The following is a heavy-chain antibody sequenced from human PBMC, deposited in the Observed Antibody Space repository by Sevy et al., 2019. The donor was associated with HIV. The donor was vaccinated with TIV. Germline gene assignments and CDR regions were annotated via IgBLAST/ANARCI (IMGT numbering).Heavy chain of an antibody. V-gene: IGHV3-23*01. D-gene: IGHD3-22*01. CDR2: ISGSGTRT. CDR3: GKGGGGHYDPDEIAYYFYYYNMDV. J-gene: IGHJ6*03. Sequence: GGSLRLSCAVSGFSFDSYGMTWVRQAPWKGLEWVSAISGSGTRTYYADSVKGRFIISRDNSKNTLDLQMNSLRAEDTVCYYCGKGGGGHYDPDEIAYYFYYYNMDVWGKGTTVTVSS. CDR1: GFSFDSYG.